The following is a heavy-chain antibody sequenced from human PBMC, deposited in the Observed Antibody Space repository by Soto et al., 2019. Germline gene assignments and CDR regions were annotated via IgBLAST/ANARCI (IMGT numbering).Heavy chain of an antibody. CDR2: IYHRGST. CDR3: ARAAAGGYSAYEVFDY. Sequence: QVQLQESGPGLVKPSGTLSLTCAVSGGSISSSNWWSWVRQPPGKGLEWIGEIYHRGSTNYNPSLTSRVTISVDKSKNQFSLKLSSVTAADTAVYYCARAAAGGYSAYEVFDYWGQGTLVTVSS. D-gene: IGHD5-12*01. V-gene: IGHV4-4*02. J-gene: IGHJ4*02. CDR1: GGSISSSNW.